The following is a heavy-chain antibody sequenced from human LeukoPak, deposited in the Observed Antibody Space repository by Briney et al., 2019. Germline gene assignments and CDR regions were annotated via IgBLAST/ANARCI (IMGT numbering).Heavy chain of an antibody. D-gene: IGHD3-22*01. CDR2: IYYSGRT. V-gene: IGHV4-59*12. Sequence: SETLSLTCTVSGGSISSYYWSWIRQPPGKGLEWLGYIYYSGRTNYHPSLKSRVTISVDTSKNQFSLKLSSVTAADTAVYYCATAKDCSGYWDYWGQGTLVTVSS. CDR3: ATAKDCSGYWDY. J-gene: IGHJ4*02. CDR1: GGSISSYY.